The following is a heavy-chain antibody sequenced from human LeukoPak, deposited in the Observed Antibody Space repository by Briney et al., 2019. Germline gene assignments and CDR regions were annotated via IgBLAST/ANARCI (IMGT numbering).Heavy chain of an antibody. CDR1: GFTFSSYA. Sequence: GGSLRLSCAASGFTFSSYAMSWVRQAPGKGLEWVSSISGSGGSTYYADSVKGRFTISRDNAKNSLWLQMNSLRAEDTALYYCARLSSVWQLVARGAIDYWGQGTLVTVSS. CDR3: ARLSSVWQLVARGAIDY. J-gene: IGHJ4*02. CDR2: ISGSGGST. V-gene: IGHV3-23*01. D-gene: IGHD6-6*01.